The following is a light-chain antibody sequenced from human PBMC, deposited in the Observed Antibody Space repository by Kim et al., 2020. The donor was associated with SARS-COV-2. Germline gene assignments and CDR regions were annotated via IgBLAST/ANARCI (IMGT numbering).Light chain of an antibody. CDR2: AAS. Sequence: ASPGERVTITCRASQGISSYLAWYQQKPGKAPKLLIYAASTLQSGVPSRFSGSGSGTDFTLTISCLQSEDFATYYCQQYYSYPYSFGQGTKLEIK. CDR3: QQYYSYPYS. V-gene: IGKV1-8*01. J-gene: IGKJ2*03. CDR1: QGISSY.